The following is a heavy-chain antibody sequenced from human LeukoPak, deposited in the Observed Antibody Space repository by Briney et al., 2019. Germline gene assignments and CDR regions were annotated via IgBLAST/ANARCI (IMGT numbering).Heavy chain of an antibody. V-gene: IGHV3-30*04. J-gene: IGHJ4*02. CDR1: GFTFSSYA. Sequence: PGRSLRLSCAASGFTFSSYAMHWVRQAPGKGLEWVAVVSYDGSNKYYADSVKGRFTISRDNSKNTLYLQMNSLRAEDTAVYYCASLSSGWYNPPDYWGQGTLVTVSS. D-gene: IGHD6-19*01. CDR2: VSYDGSNK. CDR3: ASLSSGWYNPPDY.